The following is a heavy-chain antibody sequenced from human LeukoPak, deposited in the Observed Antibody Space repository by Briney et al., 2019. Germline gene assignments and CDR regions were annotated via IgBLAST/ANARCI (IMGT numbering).Heavy chain of an antibody. CDR2: ISYDGSNK. V-gene: IGHV3-30-3*01. CDR1: GFTFSSYA. CDR3: ARGRGYYYDSSGSPPGAFDI. Sequence: GGSLRLSCAASGFTFSSYAMHWVRQAPGKGLEWVAVISYDGSNKYYADSVKGRFTISRDNSKNTLYLQMNSLRAEDTAVYYCARGRGYYYDSSGSPPGAFDIWGQGTMVTVSS. J-gene: IGHJ3*02. D-gene: IGHD3-22*01.